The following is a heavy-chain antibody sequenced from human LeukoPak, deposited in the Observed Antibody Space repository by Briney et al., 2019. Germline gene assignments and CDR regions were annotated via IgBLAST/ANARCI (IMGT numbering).Heavy chain of an antibody. V-gene: IGHV1-18*01. D-gene: IGHD5-24*01. CDR3: ARKARWLQFDGFDY. CDR2: ISAYNGNT. J-gene: IGHJ4*02. CDR1: GYTFTSYG. Sequence: ASVKVSCKASGYTFTSYGISWVRQAPGQGLEWMGWISAYNGNTNYAQKLQGRVTMTTDTSTSTVYMELRSLRSDDTAVYYCARKARWLQFDGFDYWGQGTLVTVSS.